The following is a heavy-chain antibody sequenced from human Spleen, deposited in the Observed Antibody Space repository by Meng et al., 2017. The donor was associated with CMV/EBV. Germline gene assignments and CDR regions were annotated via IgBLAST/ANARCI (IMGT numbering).Heavy chain of an antibody. Sequence: ASVKVSCKASGYTFTSYGISWVRQAPGQGLEWMGWISAYNGNTNYAQKLQGRVTMTTDTSTSTAYMELRSLRSDDTAVYYCAVNDFWSGSTPSGGMDVWGQGTTVTVSS. V-gene: IGHV1-18*01. CDR2: ISAYNGNT. J-gene: IGHJ6*02. CDR1: GYTFTSYG. CDR3: AVNDFWSGSTPSGGMDV. D-gene: IGHD3-3*01.